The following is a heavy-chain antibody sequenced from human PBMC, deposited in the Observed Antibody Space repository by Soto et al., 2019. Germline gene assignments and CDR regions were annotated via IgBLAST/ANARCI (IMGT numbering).Heavy chain of an antibody. CDR3: ARARYCSGGTCYFDY. D-gene: IGHD2-15*01. V-gene: IGHV3-48*01. Sequence: EVQLVDSGGGLVQPGGSLRLSCAASGFTFSSYSMNWVRHAPGKGLAWLSYISCSTATIYYADSVKGRFTISRANAKNSLYQQMNSLRVEDTAVYYCARARYCSGGTCYFDYWGQGTQVTVSS. CDR1: GFTFSSYS. CDR2: ISCSTATI. J-gene: IGHJ4*02.